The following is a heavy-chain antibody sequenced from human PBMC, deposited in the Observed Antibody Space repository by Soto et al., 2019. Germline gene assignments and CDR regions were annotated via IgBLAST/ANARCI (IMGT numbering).Heavy chain of an antibody. Sequence: EVQLLESGGGLVQPGGSLRLSCAASGFTFSSYAMKWFRQPPGRGLEWVSLIGESGTPTYYADSVKGRFTISRDNSGNTLFLEMYSLRAEDTAVYYCARYIPGVRYYGMDVWGQGTTVTVSS. CDR3: ARYIPGVRYYGMDV. D-gene: IGHD2-2*01. CDR2: IGESGTPT. J-gene: IGHJ6*02. CDR1: GFTFSSYA. V-gene: IGHV3-23*01.